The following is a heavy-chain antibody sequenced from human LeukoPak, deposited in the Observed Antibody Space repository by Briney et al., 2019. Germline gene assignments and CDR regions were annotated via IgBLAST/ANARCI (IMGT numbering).Heavy chain of an antibody. D-gene: IGHD3-22*01. J-gene: IGHJ6*03. V-gene: IGHV3-48*03. CDR1: GFTFSTYE. Sequence: GGSLRLSCAASGFTFSTYEMNWVRQAPGKGLEWVSYISVSGSTIYYADSVKGRFTISRDNSKNTLYLQMNSLGAEDTAVYYCAKDPPSPDRGYMDVWGKGTTVTISS. CDR3: AKDPPSPDRGYMDV. CDR2: ISVSGSTI.